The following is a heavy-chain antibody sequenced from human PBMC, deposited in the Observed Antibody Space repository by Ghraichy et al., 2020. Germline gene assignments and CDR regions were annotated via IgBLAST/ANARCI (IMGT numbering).Heavy chain of an antibody. CDR2: ISNGDGTI. CDR1: GLTFSGYT. J-gene: IGHJ4*02. V-gene: IGHV3-48*02. CDR3: ATGGGTF. Sequence: GGSLRLSCAVSGLTFSGYTMKWVRQAPGKGLEWISFISNGDGTIYYADSVKGRLTISRDNAKNSLYLQMNSLRDEDTAVYYCATGGGTFWGQGTLVTVTS. D-gene: IGHD2-15*01.